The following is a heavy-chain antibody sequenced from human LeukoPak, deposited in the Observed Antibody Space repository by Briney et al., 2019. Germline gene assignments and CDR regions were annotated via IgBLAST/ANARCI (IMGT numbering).Heavy chain of an antibody. CDR3: ARDFGVTLRLLPSRYYYYMDV. CDR2: ISSSSSYI. D-gene: IGHD1-26*01. Sequence: PGGSLRLSCAASGFTFSSYSMNWVRQAPGKGLEWVSSISSSSSYIYYADSVKGRFTISRDNAKNSLYLQMNSLRAEDTAVYYCARDFGVTLRLLPSRYYYYMDVWGKGTTVTVSS. J-gene: IGHJ6*03. V-gene: IGHV3-21*01. CDR1: GFTFSSYS.